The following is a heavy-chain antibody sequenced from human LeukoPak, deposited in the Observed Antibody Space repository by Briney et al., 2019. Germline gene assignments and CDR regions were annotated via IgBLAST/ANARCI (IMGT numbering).Heavy chain of an antibody. D-gene: IGHD3-22*01. J-gene: IGHJ5*02. CDR3: AREGDNSGYFQNWFDP. CDR2: ISAHNGNT. V-gene: IGHV1-18*01. CDR1: GYTFTSYG. Sequence: ASVKVSCKASGYTFTSYGISWVRQAPGQGLEWMGWISAHNGNTNYEEKVQGRVTMTTDTSTSTAYMELRSLRSDDTAVYYCAREGDNSGYFQNWFDPWGQGTLVTVSS.